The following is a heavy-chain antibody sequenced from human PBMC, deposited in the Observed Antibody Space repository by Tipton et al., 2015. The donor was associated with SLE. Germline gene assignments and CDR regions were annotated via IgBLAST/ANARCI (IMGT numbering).Heavy chain of an antibody. Sequence: TLSLTCTVSGGSISSSSYYWGWIRQPLGKGLEWIGSIYYSGSTYYNPSLKSRVTISVDTSKNQFSLKLSSVTAADTAVYYCARGDAGRSDYWGQGTLVTVSS. V-gene: IGHV4-39*07. CDR2: IYYSGST. CDR1: GGSISSSSYY. J-gene: IGHJ4*02. CDR3: ARGDAGRSDY. D-gene: IGHD3-10*01.